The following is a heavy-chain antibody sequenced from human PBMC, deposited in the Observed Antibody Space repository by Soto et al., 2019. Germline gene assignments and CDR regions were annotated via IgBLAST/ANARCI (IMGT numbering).Heavy chain of an antibody. D-gene: IGHD3-10*01. CDR2: IYYSGST. J-gene: IGHJ4*02. CDR1: GGSISSGDYY. CDR3: AREHYYGSGSYYPHFDY. Sequence: SETLSLTCTVSGGSISSGDYYWSWIRQPPGKGLEWIGYIYYSGSTYYNPSLKSRVTISVDTSKNQFSLKLSSVTAADTAVYYCAREHYYGSGSYYPHFDYWGQGTLVTVSS. V-gene: IGHV4-30-4*01.